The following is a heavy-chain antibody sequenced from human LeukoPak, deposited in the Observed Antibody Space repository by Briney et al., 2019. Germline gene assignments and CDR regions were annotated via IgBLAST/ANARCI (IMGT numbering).Heavy chain of an antibody. V-gene: IGHV3-23*01. J-gene: IGHJ4*02. CDR3: AKDPNPREYQLLYGY. Sequence: GGSLRLSCAASGFTFSSYAMSWVRQAPGKGLEWVSGISGSGGSTCYADSVKGRFTISRDNSKNTLYLQMDSLRAEDTAVYYCAKDPNPREYQLLYGYWGQGTLVTVSS. CDR2: ISGSGGST. D-gene: IGHD2-2*02. CDR1: GFTFSSYA.